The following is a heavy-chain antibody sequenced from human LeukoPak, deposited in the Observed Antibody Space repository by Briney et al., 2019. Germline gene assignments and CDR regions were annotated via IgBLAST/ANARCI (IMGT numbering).Heavy chain of an antibody. CDR2: ISAYNGNT. V-gene: IGHV1-18*01. CDR3: ARGGARRDGYNNYYYYYMDV. CDR1: GYSFISYG. J-gene: IGHJ6*03. Sequence: ASMKVSCKASGYSFISYGITWVRQAPGQGLEWMGWISAYNGNTNYAQKLQGRVTMTTDTSTSTAYMELRSLRSDDTAVYYCARGGARRDGYNNYYYYYMDVWGKGTTVTVSS. D-gene: IGHD5-24*01.